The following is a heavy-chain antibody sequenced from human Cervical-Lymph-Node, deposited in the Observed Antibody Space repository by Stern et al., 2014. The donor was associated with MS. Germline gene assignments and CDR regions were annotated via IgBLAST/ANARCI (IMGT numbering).Heavy chain of an antibody. J-gene: IGHJ6*02. Sequence: VQLVQSGGGLVKPGGSLRLSCAASGFTFSSYTMNWVRQAPGKGLTWVSSISSSSSYLYYADSVRGRFTISRDNAENSLYLQMNNLRAEDTAVYYCARDLKVPAPDTGAYYYGMDVWGQGTTVTVSS. CDR2: ISSSSSYL. CDR1: GFTFSSYT. V-gene: IGHV3-21*06. D-gene: IGHD2-2*01. CDR3: ARDLKVPAPDTGAYYYGMDV.